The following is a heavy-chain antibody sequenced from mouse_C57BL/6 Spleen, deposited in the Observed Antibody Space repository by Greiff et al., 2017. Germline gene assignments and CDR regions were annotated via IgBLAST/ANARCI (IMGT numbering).Heavy chain of an antibody. CDR3: ARSSNWGPFDY. V-gene: IGHV1-69*01. CDR2: IDPSDSYT. J-gene: IGHJ2*01. CDR1: GYTFTSYW. D-gene: IGHD4-1*01. Sequence: QVQLQQPGAELVMPGASVKLSCKASGYTFTSYWMHWVKQRPGQGLEWIGEIDPSDSYTNYNQKFKGKSTLTVDKSSSTAYRLLSSLTSEAAAVYCCARSSNWGPFDYWGQGTTLTVSS.